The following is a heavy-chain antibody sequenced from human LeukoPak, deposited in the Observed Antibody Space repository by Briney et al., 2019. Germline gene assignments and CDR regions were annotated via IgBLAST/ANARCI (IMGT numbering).Heavy chain of an antibody. V-gene: IGHV3-21*01. CDR1: GFTFSSYS. CDR2: ISSSSSYI. D-gene: IGHD2-2*01. CDR3: ARAPLHLAMYHYFDY. J-gene: IGHJ4*02. Sequence: GGSLRLSCVVSGFTFSSYSVNWVRQSPGKGLEWVSYISSSSSYIHYADSVKGRFTISRDNAKKSLYLQMNSLRAEDTAVYYCARAPLHLAMYHYFDYWGQGTLVTVSS.